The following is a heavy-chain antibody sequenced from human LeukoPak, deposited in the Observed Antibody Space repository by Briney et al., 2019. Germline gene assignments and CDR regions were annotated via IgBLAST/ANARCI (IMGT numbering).Heavy chain of an antibody. CDR3: TRLGYDSNGYFLVPR. Sequence: GGSLRLSCAASGYPFSGSAMHWVRQASGKGLEWVGRIRSKANNYATAYAASVKGRFTISRDDSKNTAYLQMNSLKTEDTAVYYSTRLGYDSNGYFLVPRWGQGTLVTVSS. CDR1: GYPFSGSA. D-gene: IGHD3-22*01. V-gene: IGHV3-73*01. CDR2: IRSKANNYAT. J-gene: IGHJ4*02.